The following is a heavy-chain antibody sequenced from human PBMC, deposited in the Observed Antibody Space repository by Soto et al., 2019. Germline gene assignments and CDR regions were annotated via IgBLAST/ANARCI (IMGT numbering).Heavy chain of an antibody. CDR2: IYPSDSDT. Sequence: PGESLKISCKGSGYTFTSYWIGWVRQMPGKGLEWMGIIYPSDSDTRYSPSFQGQVTISADKSVSSAYLQWSSLKASDTAMYYCARLEASGWDFDSWGQGTLVTVSS. CDR3: ARLEASGWDFDS. D-gene: IGHD6-25*01. J-gene: IGHJ4*02. V-gene: IGHV5-51*01. CDR1: GYTFTSYW.